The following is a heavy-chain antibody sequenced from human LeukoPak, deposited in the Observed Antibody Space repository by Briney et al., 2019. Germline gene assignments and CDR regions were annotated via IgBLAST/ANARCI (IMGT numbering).Heavy chain of an antibody. Sequence: GESLKISCKGSGCSFTSYWIGWVREIPGKGLEWVGIIYPGDSDTRYSPSFQGQVTISADKSISTAYLQWSSLKASDTAMYYCARPASARRVDAFDIWGQGTMVTVSS. D-gene: IGHD6-13*01. V-gene: IGHV5-51*01. CDR3: ARPASARRVDAFDI. CDR2: IYPGDSDT. J-gene: IGHJ3*02. CDR1: GCSFTSYW.